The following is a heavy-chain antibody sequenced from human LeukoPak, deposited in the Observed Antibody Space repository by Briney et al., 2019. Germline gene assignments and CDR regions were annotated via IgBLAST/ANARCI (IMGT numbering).Heavy chain of an antibody. J-gene: IGHJ4*02. CDR2: ISSSGSTI. CDR3: ARVYDSSGYSDY. D-gene: IGHD3-22*01. V-gene: IGHV3-11*01. CDR1: GFTFSDYY. Sequence: GGSLRLSCAASGFTFSDYYMSWIRQAPGKGLEWVSYISSSGSTIYYADSVKGRFTISRDNSKNTLYLQMNSLRAEDTAVYYCARVYDSSGYSDYWGQGTLVTVSS.